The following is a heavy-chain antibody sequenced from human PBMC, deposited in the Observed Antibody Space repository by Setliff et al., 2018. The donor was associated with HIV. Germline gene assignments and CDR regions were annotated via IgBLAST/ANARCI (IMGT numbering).Heavy chain of an antibody. CDR3: ASGREQGLRHAFDI. Sequence: GGSLRLSCAASGFIFNSYTMSWVRQAPGKGLEWVSAIRGDGGAIYHADSVKGRFTISRDNVKNALYLQMNSLRAEDTAVYYCASGREQGLRHAFDIWGQGAMVTVSS. CDR2: IRGDGGAI. J-gene: IGHJ3*02. V-gene: IGHV3-21*01. D-gene: IGHD4-17*01. CDR1: GFIFNSYT.